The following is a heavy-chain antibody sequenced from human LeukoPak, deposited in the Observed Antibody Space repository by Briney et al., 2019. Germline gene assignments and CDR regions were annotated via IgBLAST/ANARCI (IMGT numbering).Heavy chain of an antibody. CDR2: INPNSGGT. J-gene: IGHJ4*02. Sequence: VASVKVSCKASGYTFPGYYMHWVRQAPGQGLEWMGWINPNSGGTNYAQKFQGRVTMTRDTSITTAYMELRRLRSDDTAVYFCARGTSLHYDSSGSAFDYWGQGTLVTASS. CDR1: GYTFPGYY. D-gene: IGHD3-22*01. CDR3: ARGTSLHYDSSGSAFDY. V-gene: IGHV1-2*02.